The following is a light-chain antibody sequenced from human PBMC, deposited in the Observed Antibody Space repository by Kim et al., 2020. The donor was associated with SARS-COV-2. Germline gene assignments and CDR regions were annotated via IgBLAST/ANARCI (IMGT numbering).Light chain of an antibody. J-gene: IGKJ5*01. V-gene: IGKV3-20*01. CDR1: QNVRANH. CDR3: QHYDSSPIT. Sequence: SPGERAPPPCPASQNVRANHLAWYQRKSGQAPRLLIYHASIRATGIPDRVSGSGSGADFTLTISRLEPEDFAVYYCQHYDSSPITFGQGTRLEIK. CDR2: HAS.